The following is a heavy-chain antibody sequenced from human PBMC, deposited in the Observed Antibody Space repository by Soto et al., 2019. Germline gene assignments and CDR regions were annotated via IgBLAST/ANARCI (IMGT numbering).Heavy chain of an antibody. V-gene: IGHV3-48*02. Sequence: GGSLRLSCAASGFTFSSYSMNWVRQAPGKGLEWVSYISSSSSTIYYADSVKGRFTISRDNAKNSLYLQMNSLRDEDTAVYYCATSWGYSSGWPKTGYYYYGMDVWGQGTTVTVSS. CDR3: ATSWGYSSGWPKTGYYYYGMDV. J-gene: IGHJ6*02. CDR1: GFTFSSYS. CDR2: ISSSSSTI. D-gene: IGHD6-19*01.